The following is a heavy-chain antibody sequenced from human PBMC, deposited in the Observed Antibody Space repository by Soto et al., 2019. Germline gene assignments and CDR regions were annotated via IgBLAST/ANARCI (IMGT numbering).Heavy chain of an antibody. CDR2: IIPIFRTA. V-gene: IGHV1-69*06. J-gene: IGHJ6*02. Sequence: SVKVSCQASGGTFSSYAISWVRQAHGQGLEWMGGIIPIFRTANYAQKFQGRVTITADKSTSTAYMELSSLRSEDTAVYYCASPLYCSGGRCYLGTYYYGIDVWG. D-gene: IGHD2-15*01. CDR3: ASPLYCSGGRCYLGTYYYGIDV. CDR1: GGTFSSYA.